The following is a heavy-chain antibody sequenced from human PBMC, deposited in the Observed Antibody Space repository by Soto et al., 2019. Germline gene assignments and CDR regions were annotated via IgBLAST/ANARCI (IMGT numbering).Heavy chain of an antibody. V-gene: IGHV4-59*08. D-gene: IGHD5-18*01. CDR1: GGSISSYY. J-gene: IGHJ4*02. Sequence: SETLSLTCTVSGGSISSYYWSWIRQPPGKGLEWIGYIYYSGSTNYNPSLKNRVHISVATSKNQFSLKLSSVTAADTAVYYCARQRGYSPMGPYYFDYWGQGTLVTVSS. CDR3: ARQRGYSPMGPYYFDY. CDR2: IYYSGST.